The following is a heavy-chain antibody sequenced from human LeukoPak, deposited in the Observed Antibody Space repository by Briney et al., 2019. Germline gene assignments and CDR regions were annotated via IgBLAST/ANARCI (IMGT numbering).Heavy chain of an antibody. CDR1: GFTFSSYA. V-gene: IGHV3-23*01. Sequence: PGGSLRLSCAASGFTFSSYAMSWVRQAPGKGLEWVSAISSSGDTYYAGSVKGRFTISRDNSKRTLFLQMNSLRAEDTAFYYCAKAELGVDTFFDYWGQGTLVTVSS. CDR3: AKAELGVDTFFDY. D-gene: IGHD3-3*01. J-gene: IGHJ4*02. CDR2: ISSSGDT.